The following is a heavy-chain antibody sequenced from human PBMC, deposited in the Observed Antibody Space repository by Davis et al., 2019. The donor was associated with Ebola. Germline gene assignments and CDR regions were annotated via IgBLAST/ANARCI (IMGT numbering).Heavy chain of an antibody. J-gene: IGHJ6*04. Sequence: AASAKVSCKASGYTFSSYVLHWVRSAPGPGLEWMGWISGYEDNTNYAPRFQGRITLPKDRATSTIYMELRSLTSDDTAVYYCARDLAASSGAHFFYFGMDVWGERTSVAVSS. D-gene: IGHD6-25*01. CDR3: ARDLAASSGAHFFYFGMDV. CDR2: ISGYEDNT. CDR1: GYTFSSYV. V-gene: IGHV1-18*01.